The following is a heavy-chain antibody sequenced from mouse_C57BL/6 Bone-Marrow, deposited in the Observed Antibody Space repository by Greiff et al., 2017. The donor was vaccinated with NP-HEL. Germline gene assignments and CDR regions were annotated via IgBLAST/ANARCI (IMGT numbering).Heavy chain of an antibody. CDR2: ISYDGSN. Sequence: EVQLVESGPGLVKPSQSLSLTCSVTGYSITSGYYWNWIRQFPGNQLEWMGYISYDGSNNYNPSLKNRISITRDTSKNQFFLKLNSVTTEDTATYYCARRTTASSGDWFAYWGQGTLVTVSA. J-gene: IGHJ3*01. D-gene: IGHD1-2*01. CDR3: ARRTTASSGDWFAY. V-gene: IGHV3-6*01. CDR1: GYSITSGYY.